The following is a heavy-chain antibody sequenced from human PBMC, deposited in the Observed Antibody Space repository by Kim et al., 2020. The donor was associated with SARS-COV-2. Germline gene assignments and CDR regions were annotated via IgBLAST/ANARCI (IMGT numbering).Heavy chain of an antibody. Sequence: GGSLRLSCAASGFTFSDHYMDWVRQAPGKGLEWVGRSRNKANSYTTEYAASVKGRFTISRDDSKNSVYLQMNSLKTEDTAVYYCARSSDNWVDWLDPWGQGTLVTVSS. CDR3: ARSSDNWVDWLDP. CDR1: GFTFSDHY. V-gene: IGHV3-72*01. D-gene: IGHD1-1*01. J-gene: IGHJ5*02. CDR2: SRNKANSYTT.